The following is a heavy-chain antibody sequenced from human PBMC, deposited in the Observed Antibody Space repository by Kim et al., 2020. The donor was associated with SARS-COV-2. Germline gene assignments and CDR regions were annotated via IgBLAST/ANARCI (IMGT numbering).Heavy chain of an antibody. V-gene: IGHV1-2*02. J-gene: IGHJ6*02. CDR3: AREYKWELLDHYYGMDV. D-gene: IGHD1-26*01. Sequence: ASVKVSCKASGYTFTGYYMHWVRQAPGQGLEWMGWINPNSGGTNYAQKFQGRVTMTRDTSISTAYMELSRLRSDDTAVYYCAREYKWELLDHYYGMDVWGQGTTVTVSS. CDR1: GYTFTGYY. CDR2: INPNSGGT.